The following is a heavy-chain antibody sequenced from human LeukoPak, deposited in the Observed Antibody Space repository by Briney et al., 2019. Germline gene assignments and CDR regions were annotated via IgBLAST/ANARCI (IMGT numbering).Heavy chain of an antibody. CDR1: GYTFTDYY. CDR3: ARDGGFDY. V-gene: IGHV1-2*02. J-gene: IGHJ4*02. CDR2: INPNSGVT. Sequence: ASVKVSCKASGYTFTDYYMHWVRQAPGQGLEWMGWINPNSGVTNYARKFQGRVTMTRDTSITTAYMELSRLTSDDTAVYYCARDGGFDYWGQGTRVTVSS.